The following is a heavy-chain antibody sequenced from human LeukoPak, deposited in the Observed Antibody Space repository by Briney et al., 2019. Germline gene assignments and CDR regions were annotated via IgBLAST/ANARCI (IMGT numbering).Heavy chain of an antibody. J-gene: IGHJ4*02. Sequence: GASLKISCKGSGYSFTSYWIGWVRQMPGKGLEWMGIIYPSDSETRYSPSFQGQVTISADMSISIAFLQWSSLKASDTAMYYCARQELSSGWTDYWGQGTLVTVSS. CDR1: GYSFTSYW. CDR3: ARQELSSGWTDY. CDR2: IYPSDSET. V-gene: IGHV5-51*01. D-gene: IGHD3-22*01.